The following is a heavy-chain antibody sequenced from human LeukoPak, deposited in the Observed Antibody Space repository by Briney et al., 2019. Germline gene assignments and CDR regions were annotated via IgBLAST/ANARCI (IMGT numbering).Heavy chain of an antibody. CDR3: ASTFDYDILTGYGAFDI. Sequence: GGSLRLSCAASGFTFSSYAMSWFRQAPGKGLEWVSALSNNGDKTYYADSVKGRFTISRDNSKNTLYLQMNSLRAEDTAVYYCASTFDYDILTGYGAFDIWGQGTMVTVSS. J-gene: IGHJ3*02. CDR1: GFTFSSYA. D-gene: IGHD3-9*01. CDR2: LSNNGDKT. V-gene: IGHV3-23*01.